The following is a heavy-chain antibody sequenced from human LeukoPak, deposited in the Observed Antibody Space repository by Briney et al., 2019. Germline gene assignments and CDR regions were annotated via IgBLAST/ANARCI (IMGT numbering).Heavy chain of an antibody. Sequence: ASVRVSCKASGGTFSSYAISWVRQAPGQGVEWMGRIIPILGIANYAQKFQGRVTITADKSTSTAYMELSSLRSEDTAVYYCASSRGGYRYYYYGMDVWGQGTTVTVSS. CDR2: IIPILGIA. CDR1: GGTFSSYA. J-gene: IGHJ6*02. CDR3: ASSRGGYRYYYYGMDV. D-gene: IGHD3-22*01. V-gene: IGHV1-69*04.